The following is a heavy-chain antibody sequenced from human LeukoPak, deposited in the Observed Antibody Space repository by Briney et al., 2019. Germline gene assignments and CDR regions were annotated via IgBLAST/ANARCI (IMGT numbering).Heavy chain of an antibody. CDR2: IYPGDSDT. J-gene: IGHJ3*02. Sequence: GESLKISCKGSGYSFTSYWIGWVRQMPGKGLEWMGIIYPGDSDTRYSPSFQGQVTISADKPISTAYLQWSSLKASDTAMYYCARRNNYGSGLDAFDIWGQGTMVTVSS. CDR3: ARRNNYGSGLDAFDI. V-gene: IGHV5-51*01. CDR1: GYSFTSYW. D-gene: IGHD3-10*01.